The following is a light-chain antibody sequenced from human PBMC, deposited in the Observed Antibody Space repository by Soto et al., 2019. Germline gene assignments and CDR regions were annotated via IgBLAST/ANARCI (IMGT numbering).Light chain of an antibody. CDR3: AAWDASLNGYV. CDR1: TSNIGSKT. Sequence: QSVLTQSPSASGTPGQRVTMSCSGSTSNIGSKTVNWYRQLPGTAPKLLIYSNDQRPSGVPDRFSGSKSGTSASLAISGLRSEDEADYYCAAWDASLNGYVFGTGTKLTVL. V-gene: IGLV1-44*01. J-gene: IGLJ1*01. CDR2: SND.